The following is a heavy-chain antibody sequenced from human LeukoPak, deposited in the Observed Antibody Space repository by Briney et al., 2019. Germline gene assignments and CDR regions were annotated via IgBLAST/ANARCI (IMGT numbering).Heavy chain of an antibody. J-gene: IGHJ6*03. CDR2: IKQDGSEK. V-gene: IGHV3-7*01. Sequence: GGSLRLSCAASGFTFSSYWMSWVRQAPGKGLEWVANIKQDGSEKYYVDSVKGRFTISRDNAKNPLYLHMNSLRAEDTAVYYCARAKAAMVPYYYYYYMDVWGKGTTVTVSS. CDR1: GFTFSSYW. CDR3: ARAKAAMVPYYYYYYMDV. D-gene: IGHD5-18*01.